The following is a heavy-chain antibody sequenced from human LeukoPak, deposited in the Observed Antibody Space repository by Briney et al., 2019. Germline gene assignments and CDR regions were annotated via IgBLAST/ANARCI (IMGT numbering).Heavy chain of an antibody. D-gene: IGHD2-21*02. Sequence: GGSLRLSCAASGFTFSSYWMSCVRQAPGKGLEWVANIKQDGSEKYYVDSVKGRFTISRDNAKNSLYLQMNSLRAEDTAVYYSARAHPDQGDSLWFDPWGQGTLVTVSS. CDR3: ARAHPDQGDSLWFDP. CDR1: GFTFSSYW. J-gene: IGHJ5*02. CDR2: IKQDGSEK. V-gene: IGHV3-7*01.